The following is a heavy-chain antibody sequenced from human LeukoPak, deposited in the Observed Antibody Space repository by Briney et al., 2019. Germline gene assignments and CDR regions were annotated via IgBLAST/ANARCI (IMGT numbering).Heavy chain of an antibody. CDR3: ARDLKVATILDYMDV. D-gene: IGHD5-12*01. CDR1: GFTFSNYW. J-gene: IGHJ6*03. CDR2: IKQDGSEK. Sequence: GGSLRLSCAASGFTFSNYWMSWVRQAPGKGLEWVANIKQDGSEKYYVDSVKGRFTISRDNAKNSLYLQMNSLRAEDTAVYYCARDLKVATILDYMDVWGKGTTVTISS. V-gene: IGHV3-7*01.